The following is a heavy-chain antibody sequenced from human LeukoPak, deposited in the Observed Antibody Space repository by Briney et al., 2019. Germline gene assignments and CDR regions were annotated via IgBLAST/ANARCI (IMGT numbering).Heavy chain of an antibody. D-gene: IGHD3-22*01. CDR1: GGTFSSYA. CDR2: IIPIFGTA. Sequence: SVKVSCKASGGTFSSYAISWVRQAPGQGLEWMGRIIPIFGTANYAQKFQGRVTITMDESTSTAYMELSSLRSEDTAVYYCARGLRYYDSSGYYYRTLDYWGQGTLVTVSS. CDR3: ARGLRYYDSSGYYYRTLDY. V-gene: IGHV1-69*05. J-gene: IGHJ4*02.